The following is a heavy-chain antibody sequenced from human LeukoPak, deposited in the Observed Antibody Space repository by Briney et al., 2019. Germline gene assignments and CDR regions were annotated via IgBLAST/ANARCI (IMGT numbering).Heavy chain of an antibody. CDR3: AKDQTPYYYGSGSYLDY. Sequence: GGSLRLSCAASGFTFSSYAMSWVRQAPGKGLEWVSAISGSGGSTYYADSVKGRFTISRDNSKNTLYLQMNSLRAEDTAVYYCAKDQTPYYYGSGSYLDYWGQGTLVTVSS. J-gene: IGHJ4*02. D-gene: IGHD3-10*01. CDR1: GFTFSSYA. CDR2: ISGSGGST. V-gene: IGHV3-23*01.